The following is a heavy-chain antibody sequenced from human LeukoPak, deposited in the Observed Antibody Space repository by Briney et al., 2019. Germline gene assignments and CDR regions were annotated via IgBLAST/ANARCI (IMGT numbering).Heavy chain of an antibody. CDR1: GCTFSTYW. Sequence: GRPLRLSCEAYGCTFSTYWMHWDRQALPKALAWVSRINGDGRNTNYADSVKGRFTISRDNAKNTLYLQMHSLRAEDTAVYYCARGDGYCSAGSCSHFDYWGQGTLVTVSS. J-gene: IGHJ4*02. CDR3: ARGDGYCSAGSCSHFDY. D-gene: IGHD2-15*01. V-gene: IGHV3-74*01. CDR2: INGDGRNT.